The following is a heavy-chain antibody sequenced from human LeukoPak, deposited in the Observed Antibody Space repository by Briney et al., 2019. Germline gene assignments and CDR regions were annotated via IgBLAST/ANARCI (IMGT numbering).Heavy chain of an antibody. CDR2: ISAYNGNT. V-gene: IGHV1-18*01. Sequence: ASVKVSCKASGYTFTSYGISWVRQAPGQGLEWMGWISAYNGNTNYAQKLQGRVTMTTDTSTSTAYMELRSLRYDDTAAYYCARGGIAAAGTEWEAYYYYGMDVWGQGTTVTVSS. CDR1: GYTFTSYG. D-gene: IGHD6-13*01. J-gene: IGHJ6*02. CDR3: ARGGIAAAGTEWEAYYYYGMDV.